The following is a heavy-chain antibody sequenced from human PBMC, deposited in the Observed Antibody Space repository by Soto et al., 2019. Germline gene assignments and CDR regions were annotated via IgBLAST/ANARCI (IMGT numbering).Heavy chain of an antibody. D-gene: IGHD2-15*01. J-gene: IGHJ4*02. CDR3: ARHTPAISISDH. CDR2: TYNSGGT. CDR1: GASISHGGYS. Sequence: SETLSLTCAVSGASISHGGYSCSWIRQPPGKGLEWIGYTYNSGGTYYNPSLNSRVTISIDRSKNQFSLTLSSVTAADTAVYYCARHTPAISISDHWGQGTLVTVSS. V-gene: IGHV4-30-2*01.